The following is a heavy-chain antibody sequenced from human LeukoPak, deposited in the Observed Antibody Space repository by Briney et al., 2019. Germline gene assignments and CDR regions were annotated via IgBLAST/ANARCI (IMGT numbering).Heavy chain of an antibody. CDR3: AKRGVVIRVILVGFHKEAYYFDS. D-gene: IGHD2-8*02. V-gene: IGHV3-23*01. CDR1: GITLSNYG. Sequence: GGSLRLSCAVSGITLSNYGMSWVRQAPGKGLEWLAGISGSGGRTKYADSVKGRFTISRDNPKNTLYLQMNSLRAEDTAVYFCAKRGVVIRVILVGFHKEAYYFDSWGQGALVTVSS. CDR2: ISGSGGRT. J-gene: IGHJ4*02.